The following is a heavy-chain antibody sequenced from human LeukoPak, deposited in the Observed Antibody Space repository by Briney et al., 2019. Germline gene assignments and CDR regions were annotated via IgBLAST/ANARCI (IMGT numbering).Heavy chain of an antibody. CDR3: AGGGFFGVRDY. CDR1: GFTFDDYG. V-gene: IGHV3-11*04. D-gene: IGHD3-3*01. J-gene: IGHJ4*02. CDR2: ISSSGSTI. Sequence: GGSLRLSCAASGFTFDDYGMSWIRQAPGKGLEWVSYISSSGSTIYYADSAKGRFTISRDNAKNSLYLQMNSLRAEDTAVYYCAGGGFFGVRDYWGQGTLVTVSS.